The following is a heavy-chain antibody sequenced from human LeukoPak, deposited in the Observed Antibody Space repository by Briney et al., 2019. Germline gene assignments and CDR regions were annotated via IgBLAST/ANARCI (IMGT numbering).Heavy chain of an antibody. V-gene: IGHV4-59*12. CDR1: GGSINNYY. CDR3: ARLQYCSGTSCYWFDP. Sequence: SETLSLTCTVSGGSINNYYWSWIRQSPGKGLEWIGYIYYGVSTNYNPSLKSRVTISVDTSKNQFSLRLSSVTAADTAVYYCARLQYCSGTSCYWFDPWGQGTLVTAS. CDR2: IYYGVST. J-gene: IGHJ5*02. D-gene: IGHD2-2*01.